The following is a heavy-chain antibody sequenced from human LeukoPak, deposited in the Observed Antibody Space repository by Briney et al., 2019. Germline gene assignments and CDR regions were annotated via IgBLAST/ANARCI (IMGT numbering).Heavy chain of an antibody. CDR2: IYYSGST. Sequence: SETVSLTCTVSGGSIRNNYWSWIRQPPGKGLEWLGYIYYSGSTNYNPSLKSRITMSVDMSKNQFSLNLYSVTAADTAVYYCARGATYDSLTGHPPPDYWGQGTLVTVSS. CDR1: GGSIRNNY. D-gene: IGHD3-9*01. J-gene: IGHJ4*02. V-gene: IGHV4-59*01. CDR3: ARGATYDSLTGHPPPDY.